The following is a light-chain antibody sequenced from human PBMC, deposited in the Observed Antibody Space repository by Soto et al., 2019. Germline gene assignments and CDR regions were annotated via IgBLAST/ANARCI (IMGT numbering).Light chain of an antibody. CDR1: QSVSSN. Sequence: EIVMTQSPATLSVSPGERATLSCRASQSVSSNLAWYQQKPGQAPRLLIFGASTSATGIPARFSGSGSGTEFTLTISSLQSEDFAVYYCQQYNTWPPITLGPGTRLDIK. V-gene: IGKV3-15*01. J-gene: IGKJ5*01. CDR2: GAS. CDR3: QQYNTWPPIT.